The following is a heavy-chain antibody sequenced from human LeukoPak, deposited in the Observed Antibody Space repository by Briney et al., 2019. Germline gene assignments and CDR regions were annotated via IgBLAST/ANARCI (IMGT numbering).Heavy chain of an antibody. CDR2: INTNTGNP. Sequence: ASVKVSCKASGYTFTSYDINWVRQAPGQGLEWMGWINTNTGNPTYAQGFTGRFVFSLDTSVSTTYLQISSLKAEDTAMYYCARGGWFGDSSAQNPGWFDAWGQGTLVTVSS. J-gene: IGHJ5*02. CDR1: GYTFTSYD. V-gene: IGHV7-4-1*02. CDR3: ARGGWFGDSSAQNPGWFDA. D-gene: IGHD3-10*01.